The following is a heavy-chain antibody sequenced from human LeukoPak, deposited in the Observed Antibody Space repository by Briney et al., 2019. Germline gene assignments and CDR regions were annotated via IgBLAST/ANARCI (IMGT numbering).Heavy chain of an antibody. D-gene: IGHD3-9*01. Sequence: GGSLRLSCAASGFTFSSYWMSWVRQAPGKGLEWVANIKQDGSEKYYVDSVKGRFTISRDNAKNSLYLQMNSLRAEDTAVYYCAKFSGRYFDWFSAFDIWGQGTMVTVSS. V-gene: IGHV3-7*01. CDR3: AKFSGRYFDWFSAFDI. CDR2: IKQDGSEK. CDR1: GFTFSSYW. J-gene: IGHJ3*02.